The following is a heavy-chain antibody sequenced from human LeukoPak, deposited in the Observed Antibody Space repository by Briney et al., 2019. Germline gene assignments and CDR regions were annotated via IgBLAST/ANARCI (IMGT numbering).Heavy chain of an antibody. Sequence: GGSLRLSCAASGFTFSSYWMSWVRQAPGKGLDWVANIKQDGSEKYYVDSVKGRFTISRDNAKNSLYLQMNSLRAEDTAVYYCAREMMVRGVIITQNFDYWGQGTLVTVSS. CDR1: GFTFSSYW. CDR3: AREMMVRGVIITQNFDY. V-gene: IGHV3-7*01. J-gene: IGHJ4*02. CDR2: IKQDGSEK. D-gene: IGHD3-10*01.